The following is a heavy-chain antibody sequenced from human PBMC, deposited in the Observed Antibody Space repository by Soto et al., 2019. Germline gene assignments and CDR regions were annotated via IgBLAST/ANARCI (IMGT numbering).Heavy chain of an antibody. CDR3: ARVVTDYVLDV. CDR1: GFIFSNYA. Sequence: QMQLVESGGGVVQPGNSLRLSCAASGFIFSNYAMHWVRQAPGKGLEWVALISYDGRYIYYADSVKGRFAISRDNSKKPVELFMNSLRREDTAVYYWARVVTDYVLDVGGQGTTVIVSS. J-gene: IGHJ6*02. CDR2: ISYDGRYI. D-gene: IGHD3-9*01. V-gene: IGHV3-30*03.